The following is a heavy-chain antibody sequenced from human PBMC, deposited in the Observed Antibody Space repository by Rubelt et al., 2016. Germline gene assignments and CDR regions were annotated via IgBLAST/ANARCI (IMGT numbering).Heavy chain of an antibody. D-gene: IGHD4-17*01. Sequence: QLQLQESGPGLVKPSETLSLTCTVSGGSISSENFYWDWIRQPPGKGLEWIGSIYYGGSTYYNPSLESRVTISVDMSKNLFSLKVTSVTAADTAVYYCARDPGDYGDYSLDYWGQGTLVTVSS. CDR1: GGSISSENFY. CDR2: IYYGGST. J-gene: IGHJ4*02. V-gene: IGHV4-39*07. CDR3: ARDPGDYGDYSLDY.